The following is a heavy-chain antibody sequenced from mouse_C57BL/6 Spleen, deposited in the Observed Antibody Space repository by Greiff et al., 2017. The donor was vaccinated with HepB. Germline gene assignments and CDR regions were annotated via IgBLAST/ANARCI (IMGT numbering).Heavy chain of an antibody. Sequence: VQLQESGPGLVQPSQSLSITCTVSGFSLTSYGVHWVRQSPGKGLEWLGVIWGGGSTDYNAAFISRLSISKDNSKSQVFFKMNSLQADDTAIYYCARQDYGSSHYFDYWGQGTTLTVSS. J-gene: IGHJ2*01. V-gene: IGHV2-2*01. CDR1: GFSLTSYG. D-gene: IGHD1-1*01. CDR3: ARQDYGSSHYFDY. CDR2: IWGGGST.